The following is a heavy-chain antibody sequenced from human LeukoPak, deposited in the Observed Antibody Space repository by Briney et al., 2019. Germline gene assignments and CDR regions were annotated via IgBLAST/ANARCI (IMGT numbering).Heavy chain of an antibody. CDR1: GFTFSNYA. CDR3: ARDSTYYYDSGSSGPHYFDN. J-gene: IGHJ4*02. V-gene: IGHV3-30*01. CDR2: ISSGGTYE. D-gene: IGHD3-10*01. Sequence: GGSLRLSCAASGFTFSNYAMHRVRQAPGKGLEWVPLISSGGTYEYYADSVKGRFTISRDNSKNTLYLQLNSLRAEDTAVYYCARDSTYYYDSGSSGPHYFDNWGQGTLVTVSS.